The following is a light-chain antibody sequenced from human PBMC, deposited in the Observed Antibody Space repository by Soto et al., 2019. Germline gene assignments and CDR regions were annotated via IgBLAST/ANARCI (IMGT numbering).Light chain of an antibody. CDR1: QDISNW. CDR2: GAS. Sequence: IQMTQSPSTLSASLGDRVTITCRASQDISNWMAWYQQKPGKAPILLIYGASTLQSGVPSRFSGSGSGTEFNLTITSLQPGHFATYYCQQYNSFPPYTFGPGTKVEI. CDR3: QQYNSFPPYT. J-gene: IGKJ3*01. V-gene: IGKV1-5*01.